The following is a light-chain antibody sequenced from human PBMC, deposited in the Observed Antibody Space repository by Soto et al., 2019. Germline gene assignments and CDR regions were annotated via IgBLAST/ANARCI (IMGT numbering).Light chain of an antibody. CDR3: CSYAGSSTYV. Sequence: QSALTQPASVSGSPGHSITISCTGTSSDVGSYNFVSWYQQQPGRAPKLMIYEVNKRPSGVSNRFSGSKSGNTASLTISGLQAEDEADYYCCSYAGSSTYVFGTGTKVTVL. CDR2: EVN. CDR1: SSDVGSYNF. J-gene: IGLJ1*01. V-gene: IGLV2-23*02.